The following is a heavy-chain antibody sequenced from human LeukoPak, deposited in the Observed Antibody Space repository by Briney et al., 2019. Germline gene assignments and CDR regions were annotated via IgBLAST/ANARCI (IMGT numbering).Heavy chain of an antibody. V-gene: IGHV3-7*01. CDR2: IRQDGSVK. D-gene: IGHD1-26*01. J-gene: IGHJ5*02. Sequence: GGSLRLSCAASGFNFGTYWMSWVRQAPGKGLEWLANIRQDGSVKFYVDSVKGRFTISRDNAKSSLYLQMNSLRAEDTAVYYCARDRSGSSCDPWGQGTLVTVSS. CDR1: GFNFGTYW. CDR3: ARDRSGSSCDP.